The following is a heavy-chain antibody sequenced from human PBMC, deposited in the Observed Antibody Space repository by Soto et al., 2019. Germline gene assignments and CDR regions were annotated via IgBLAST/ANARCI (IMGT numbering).Heavy chain of an antibody. J-gene: IGHJ4*02. CDR1: GYTFTDYG. CDR2: VSAYNGNR. CDR3: ARRYSDPSSAAGFDS. Sequence: QVQLVQSGAEVKKPGASVKVSCKASGYTFTDYGISWVRQAPGQGLEWMGWVSAYNGNRNYAQTFHGRVTMTTDTSTTTAYMELRSLRSDDTAVYYCARRYSDPSSAAGFDSWGQGTLVTVSS. D-gene: IGHD5-12*01. V-gene: IGHV1-18*01.